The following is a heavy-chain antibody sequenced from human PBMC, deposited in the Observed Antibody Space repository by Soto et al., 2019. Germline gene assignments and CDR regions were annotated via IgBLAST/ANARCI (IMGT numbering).Heavy chain of an antibody. J-gene: IGHJ4*02. CDR1: GFTFSSYW. CDR3: ARVDYYFDY. V-gene: IGHV3-7*05. Sequence: PGGSLRLSCAASGFTFSSYWVSWVRQAPGKGLEWVANIKQDGREKYYVDSVKGRFTISRDNAKNSLYLQMNSLRAEDTAVYYCARVDYYFDYWGQGTLVTVSS. CDR2: IKQDGREK.